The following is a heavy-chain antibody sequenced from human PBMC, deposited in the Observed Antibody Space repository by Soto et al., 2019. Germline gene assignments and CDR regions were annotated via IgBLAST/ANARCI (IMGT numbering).Heavy chain of an antibody. CDR1: RFTVSSNY. D-gene: IGHD5-12*01. CDR2: IYSGGST. Sequence: EVQLVESGGGLVQPGGSLRLCCAASRFTVSSNYMSWVRQAPGKGLEWVSVIYSGGSTYYADSVKGRFTISRDNSKNTLYLQMNSLRAEDTAVYYCARGLYSGWHYFDYWGQGTLVTVSS. V-gene: IGHV3-66*01. CDR3: ARGLYSGWHYFDY. J-gene: IGHJ4*02.